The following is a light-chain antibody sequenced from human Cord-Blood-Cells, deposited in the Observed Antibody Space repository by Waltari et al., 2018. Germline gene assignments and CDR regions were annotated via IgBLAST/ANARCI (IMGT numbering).Light chain of an antibody. V-gene: IGLV2-23*01. CDR2: EGS. CDR1: SSDVVSSNL. Sequence: QSALTQPASVSGSPGQSITISCTGTSSDVVSSNLVSWYQQHPGKAPKLMIYEGSKRPSGVSNRFSGSKSGNTASLTISGLQAEDEADYYCCSYAGSSTWVFGGGTKLTVL. CDR3: CSYAGSSTWV. J-gene: IGLJ3*02.